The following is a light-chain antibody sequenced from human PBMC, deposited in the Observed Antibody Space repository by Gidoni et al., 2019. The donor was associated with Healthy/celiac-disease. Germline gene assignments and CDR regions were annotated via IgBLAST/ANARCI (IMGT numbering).Light chain of an antibody. V-gene: IGLV1-44*01. CDR2: SNN. Sequence: QSVLTQPPSASGTPGQRVTISCSGSSSNNGSNTVNWYQQLPGTAPKLLIYSNNQRPSVVPDRFSGSKSGTSASLAISGLQSEDEADYYCAAWDDSLNGQVVFGGGTKLTVL. CDR1: SSNNGSNT. CDR3: AAWDDSLNGQVV. J-gene: IGLJ2*01.